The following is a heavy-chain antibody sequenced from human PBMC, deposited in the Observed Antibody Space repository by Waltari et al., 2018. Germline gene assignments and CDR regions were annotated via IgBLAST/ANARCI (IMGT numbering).Heavy chain of an antibody. J-gene: IGHJ6*02. D-gene: IGHD3-16*01. V-gene: IGHV3-48*01. CDR3: ARGGVDDYYYYGMDV. CDR1: GFTFSSYS. Sequence: EVQLVESGGGLVQPGGSLRLSCAASGFTFSSYSMNSVRQAPGKGLEWVSYISSSSSTIDYADSVKGRFTISRDNAKNSLYLQMNSLRAEDTAVYYCARGGVDDYYYYGMDVWGQGTTVTVSS. CDR2: ISSSSSTI.